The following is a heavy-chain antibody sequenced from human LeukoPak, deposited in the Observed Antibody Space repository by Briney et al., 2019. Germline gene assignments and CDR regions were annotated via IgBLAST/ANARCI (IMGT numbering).Heavy chain of an antibody. J-gene: IGHJ4*02. D-gene: IGHD3-22*01. Sequence: ASVKVSCKASGYTFTGYYTHWVRQAPGQGLEWMGWINPNSGGTNYAQKFQGRVTMTRDTSISTAYMELSRLRSDDTAVYYCAREYYDSSGHPGGDYWGQGTLVTVSS. CDR1: GYTFTGYY. CDR3: AREYYDSSGHPGGDY. V-gene: IGHV1-2*02. CDR2: INPNSGGT.